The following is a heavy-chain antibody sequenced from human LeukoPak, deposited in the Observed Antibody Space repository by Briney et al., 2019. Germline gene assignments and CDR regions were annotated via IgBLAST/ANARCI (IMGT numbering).Heavy chain of an antibody. CDR2: IWYDGSNK. V-gene: IGHV3-33*06. Sequence: QPGRSLRLSCAASGFTFSSYGMHWVRQAPGKGLEWVAVIWYDGSNKYYADSVKGRFTISSDNSKNTLYLQMNSLRAEDTAVYYCAKGGNYDSSSGYMDVWGKGTTVTVSS. J-gene: IGHJ6*03. CDR1: GFTFSSYG. D-gene: IGHD3-22*01. CDR3: AKGGNYDSSSGYMDV.